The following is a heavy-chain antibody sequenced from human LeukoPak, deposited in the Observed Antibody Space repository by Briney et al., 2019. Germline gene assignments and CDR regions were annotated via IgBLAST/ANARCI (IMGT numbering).Heavy chain of an antibody. D-gene: IGHD3-9*01. CDR2: IYYSVST. J-gene: IGHJ4*02. V-gene: IGHV4-59*01. CDR1: GGPFSRYY. Sequence: PSETLSLTCTVSGGPFSRYYWGWIRQPPGKGLEWIGYIYYSVSTNYNPSLKSRITMSMDRSKKQFSLRLSSVTAADTAVYYCARSDYDLLTGYSAVYFDFWGQGALVTVSS. CDR3: ARSDYDLLTGYSAVYFDF.